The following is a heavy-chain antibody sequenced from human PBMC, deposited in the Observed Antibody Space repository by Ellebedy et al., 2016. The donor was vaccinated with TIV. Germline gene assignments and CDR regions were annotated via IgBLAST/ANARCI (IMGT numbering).Heavy chain of an antibody. D-gene: IGHD4-17*01. V-gene: IGHV3-7*01. J-gene: IGHJ5*02. CDR1: GFSFRSYW. CDR2: LRQEGDAE. CDR3: ARRGSYGDYAVQVNPWVDT. Sequence: GESLKISCIASGFSFRSYWMSWVRQAPGKGLEWVANLRQEGDAEYYVDSVKGRFTISRDNAKNSLYLQMNGLRAEDTAVYYCARRGSYGDYAVQVNPWVDTWGQGTLVTVSS.